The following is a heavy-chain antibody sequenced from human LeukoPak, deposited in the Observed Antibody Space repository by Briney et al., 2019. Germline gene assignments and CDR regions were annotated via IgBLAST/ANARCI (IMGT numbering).Heavy chain of an antibody. CDR2: IKQDGSEK. D-gene: IGHD4-17*01. Sequence: GGSLRLSCAASGFTFSSYWMSWVRQAPGKGLEWVANIKQDGSEKYYVDSVKGRFTISRDNSKNTLYLQMNSLRAEDTAVYYCAKDADYGDYWSWGQGTQVTVSS. V-gene: IGHV3-7*01. CDR1: GFTFSSYW. CDR3: AKDADYGDYWS. J-gene: IGHJ5*02.